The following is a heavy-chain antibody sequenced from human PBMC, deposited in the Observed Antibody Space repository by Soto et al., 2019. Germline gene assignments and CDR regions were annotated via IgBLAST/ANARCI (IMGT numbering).Heavy chain of an antibody. CDR1: GAPFSDHW. D-gene: IGHD2-15*01. CDR2: IKSRKDGGTI. V-gene: IGHV3-15*01. CDR3: TAETYCGGGSCPEY. J-gene: IGHJ4*02. Sequence: PGGSLRLSCVVSGAPFSDHWMSWVRQAPGKGLEWVARIKSRKDGGTIEYAAPVKGRITISRDDAKNTLYLQMNSLKTEDTAVYYCTAETYCGGGSCPEYWGQGTLVTVSS.